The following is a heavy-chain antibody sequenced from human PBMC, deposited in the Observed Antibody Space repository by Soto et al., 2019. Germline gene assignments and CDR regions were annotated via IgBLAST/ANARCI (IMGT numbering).Heavy chain of an antibody. CDR2: XXGXGXXX. CDR3: GRDEVRNGVGV. CDR1: GFTFSDFW. Sequence: GGSLRLSCEASGFTFSDFWISWVRQAPGKGLXWVAXXXGXGXXXRXXXXVRGRFTISRDNAKNSVYLQMNSLRGDDTALYYCGRDEVRNGVGVWGQGTTVTVSS. V-gene: IGHV3-7*01. J-gene: IGHJ6*02.